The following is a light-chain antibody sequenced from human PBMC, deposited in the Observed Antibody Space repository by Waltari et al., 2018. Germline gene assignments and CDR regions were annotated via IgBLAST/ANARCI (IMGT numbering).Light chain of an antibody. Sequence: EIVMTQSPATLSVSPGERVTLSCRASQSVNINLAWYQQKPGQAPRLLIYGASTRATGIPARFSGSESGTEFTLTISSLQSEDFAVYYCQHYNNWPPWTFGQGTKVEI. CDR2: GAS. CDR1: QSVNIN. J-gene: IGKJ1*01. CDR3: QHYNNWPPWT. V-gene: IGKV3-15*01.